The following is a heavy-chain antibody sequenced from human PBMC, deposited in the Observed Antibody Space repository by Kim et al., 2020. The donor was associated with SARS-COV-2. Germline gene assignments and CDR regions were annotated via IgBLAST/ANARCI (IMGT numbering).Heavy chain of an antibody. CDR1: GFTFSSYG. CDR3: AKGGVGATTDY. V-gene: IGHV3-30*18. J-gene: IGHJ4*02. D-gene: IGHD1-26*01. Sequence: GGSLRLSCAASGFTFSSYGMHWVRQAPGKGLEWVAVISYDGSNKYYADSVKGRFTISRDNSKNTLYLQMDSLRAEDTAVYYCAKGGVGATTDYWGQGTLVTVSS. CDR2: ISYDGSNK.